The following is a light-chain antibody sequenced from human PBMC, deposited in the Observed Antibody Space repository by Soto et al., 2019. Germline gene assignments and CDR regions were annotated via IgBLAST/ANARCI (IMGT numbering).Light chain of an antibody. CDR3: SSYAGSNIFV. CDR1: SSDVGGYNF. Sequence: QSALTRPPSASGSPGQSVTISCTGTSSDVGGYNFVAWYQQHPGKAPKLMISEVSKRPSGVPDRFSGSKSGNTASLTVSGLQAEDEADYYCSSYAGSNIFVFGTGTKVTVL. J-gene: IGLJ1*01. CDR2: EVS. V-gene: IGLV2-8*01.